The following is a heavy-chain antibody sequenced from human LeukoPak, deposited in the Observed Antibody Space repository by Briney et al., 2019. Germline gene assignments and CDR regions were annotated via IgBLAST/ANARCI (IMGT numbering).Heavy chain of an antibody. D-gene: IGHD3-22*01. Sequence: PSETLSLTCTVSGGSISSYCWSWIRQPPGKGLEWIGYIYYSGSTNYNPSLKSRVTISVDTSKNQFSLKLSSVTASDTAVYYCARRMYYYDSSGYGGYWFDPWGQGTLVTVSS. V-gene: IGHV4-59*08. CDR3: ARRMYYYDSSGYGGYWFDP. CDR2: IYYSGST. CDR1: GGSISSYC. J-gene: IGHJ5*02.